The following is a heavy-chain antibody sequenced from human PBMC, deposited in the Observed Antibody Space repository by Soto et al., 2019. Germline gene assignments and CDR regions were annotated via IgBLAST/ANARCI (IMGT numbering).Heavy chain of an antibody. D-gene: IGHD3-22*01. CDR1: GFTFSSYS. Sequence: EVQLVESGGGLVKPGGSLRLSCAASGFTFSSYSMNWVRQAPGKGLEWVSSISSSSSYIYYADSVKGRFTISRDNAKNSLYLQMNSLRVEDTAVYYCALDYYDSSGYYSLFGYWGQGTLVTVSS. J-gene: IGHJ4*02. CDR3: ALDYYDSSGYYSLFGY. CDR2: ISSSSSYI. V-gene: IGHV3-21*01.